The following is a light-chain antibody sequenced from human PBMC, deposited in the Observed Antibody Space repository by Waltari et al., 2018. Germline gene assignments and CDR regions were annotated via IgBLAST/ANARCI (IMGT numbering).Light chain of an antibody. CDR3: QVWDTTTAV. CDR2: QDT. Sequence: SSDLTQSPSVSVSPGQTARLTCSGDKLEDQYANWYQQKAGQSPVLVLYQDTKRPLGIPGRFSGSSSGNTATLTISGTQSLDEADYFCQVWDTTTAVFGGGTKVTVL. CDR1: KLEDQY. V-gene: IGLV3-1*01. J-gene: IGLJ3*02.